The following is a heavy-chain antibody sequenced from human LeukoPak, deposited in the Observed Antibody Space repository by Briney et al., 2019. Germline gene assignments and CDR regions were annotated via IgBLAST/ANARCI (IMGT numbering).Heavy chain of an antibody. V-gene: IGHV3-23*01. CDR3: AKWKYSNSGIDDY. D-gene: IGHD6-6*01. Sequence: GGSLRLSCAASGFTFSSYSMNWVRQAPGKGLEWISVISGSGDNTYYADSVKGRFTISRDNSKNMLYLQMNSLRAEDTAVYYCAKWKYSNSGIDDYWGQGTLVTVSS. J-gene: IGHJ4*02. CDR1: GFTFSSYS. CDR2: ISGSGDNT.